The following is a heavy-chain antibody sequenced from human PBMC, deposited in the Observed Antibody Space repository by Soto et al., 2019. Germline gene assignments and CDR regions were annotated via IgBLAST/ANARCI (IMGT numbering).Heavy chain of an antibody. V-gene: IGHV3-23*01. D-gene: IGHD2-15*01. Sequence: EVQLLESGGGLVQPGGSLRLSCAASGFTFSSYAMSWVRQAPGQGLEWVSAISGSGGSTYYADSVKGRFTISRDNSKDSLYLQMNSLRAEDTAVYYCAKDYVVVDATPLDYWGQGTLVTVSS. CDR1: GFTFSSYA. CDR2: ISGSGGST. CDR3: AKDYVVVDATPLDY. J-gene: IGHJ4*02.